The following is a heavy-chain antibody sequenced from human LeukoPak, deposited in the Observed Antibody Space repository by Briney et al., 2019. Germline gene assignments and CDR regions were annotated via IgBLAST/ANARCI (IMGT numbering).Heavy chain of an antibody. D-gene: IGHD6-19*01. J-gene: IGHJ6*04. CDR1: GFTFSSYA. CDR2: ISGSGGST. V-gene: IGHV3-23*01. Sequence: GGSLRLSYAASGFTFSSYAMSWVREAPGKGLEWVSAISGSGGSTYYADSVKGRFTISRDNSKNTLYLQMNSLRAEDTAVYYCANLAVAGLYYYYGMDVWGKGTTVTVSS. CDR3: ANLAVAGLYYYYGMDV.